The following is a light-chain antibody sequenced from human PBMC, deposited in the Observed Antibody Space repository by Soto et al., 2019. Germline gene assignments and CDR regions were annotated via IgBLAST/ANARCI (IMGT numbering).Light chain of an antibody. CDR2: DAS. V-gene: IGKV3-20*01. CDR3: QQYGSSLTIT. J-gene: IGKJ5*01. Sequence: EVVLTQSPATLSLSLGDRATLSCRASQSVSSYLAWYQQRLGQAPRLLIYDASNRATGIPARFSGSESGTDFTLTISRLEPEDFAVYYCQQYGSSLTITFGQGTRLEIK. CDR1: QSVSSY.